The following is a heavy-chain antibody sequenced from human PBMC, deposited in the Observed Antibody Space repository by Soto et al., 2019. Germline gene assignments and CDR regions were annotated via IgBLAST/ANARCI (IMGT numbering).Heavy chain of an antibody. CDR2: ISAAGDP. V-gene: IGHV3-13*05. CDR1: GFTVRNYD. CDR3: ARTDRDFYGLDV. Sequence: EVQLVESGGGLVQPGGSLRLSCEASGFTVRNYDMHWVRQGTGKGLEWVSGISAAGDPDYADSVEGRFTISRENAQNSFFLQMNSPRVGDTAVYYCARTDRDFYGLDVWGQGTTVIVSS. J-gene: IGHJ6*02.